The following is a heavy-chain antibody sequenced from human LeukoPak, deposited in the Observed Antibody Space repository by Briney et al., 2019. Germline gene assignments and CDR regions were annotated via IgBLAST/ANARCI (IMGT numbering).Heavy chain of an antibody. CDR1: GGSFSGYY. Sequence: SETLSLTCAVYGGSFSGYYWSWIRQPPGKGLEWIGEINHSGSTNYNPSLKSRVTISVDTSKNQFSLKLSSVTAADTAVYYCTRHVPAAYFDYWGQGTLVTVSS. V-gene: IGHV4-34*01. D-gene: IGHD2-2*01. J-gene: IGHJ4*02. CDR2: INHSGST. CDR3: TRHVPAAYFDY.